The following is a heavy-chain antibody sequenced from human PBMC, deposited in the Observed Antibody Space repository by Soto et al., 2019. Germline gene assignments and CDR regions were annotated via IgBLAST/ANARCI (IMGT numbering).Heavy chain of an antibody. CDR2: IYTSGST. D-gene: IGHD3-22*01. V-gene: IGHV4-4*07. CDR3: ARDRVYYYDSSGYYYFDY. J-gene: IGHJ4*02. Sequence: SETLSLTCTVSGGSISSYYWSWIRQPAGKGLEWIGRIYTSGSTNYNPSLKSRVTMSVDTSKNQFSLKLSSVTAADTAVYYCARDRVYYYDSSGYYYFDYWGKGNLVTVYS. CDR1: GGSISSYY.